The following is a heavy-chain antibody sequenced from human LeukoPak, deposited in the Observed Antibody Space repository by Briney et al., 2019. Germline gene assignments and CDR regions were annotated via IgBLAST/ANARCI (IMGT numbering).Heavy chain of an antibody. CDR1: GYTLTELS. CDR2: FDPEDGET. V-gene: IGHV1-24*01. D-gene: IGHD3-22*01. Sequence: GASVKVSCKVSGYTLTELSMHWVREAPGKGLEWMGGFDPEDGETIYAQKFQGRVTMTEDTSTDTAYMELCSLRSEDTAVYYCATGSPHYDSSGYSYFDYWGQGTLVTVSS. J-gene: IGHJ4*02. CDR3: ATGSPHYDSSGYSYFDY.